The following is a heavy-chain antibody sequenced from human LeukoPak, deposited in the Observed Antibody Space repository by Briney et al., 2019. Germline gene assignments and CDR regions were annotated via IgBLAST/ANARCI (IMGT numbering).Heavy chain of an antibody. V-gene: IGHV3-23*01. CDR1: GFTFSSYA. D-gene: IGHD3-22*01. J-gene: IGHJ4*02. Sequence: GGSLRLSCAASGFTFSSYAMSWVRQAPGKGLEWVSAISGSGGSTYYADSVKGRFTISRDNSKNTLYLQMYSLRAEDTAVYYCAKDPGYYDSSGLLYYFDYWGQGTLVTVSS. CDR2: ISGSGGST. CDR3: AKDPGYYDSSGLLYYFDY.